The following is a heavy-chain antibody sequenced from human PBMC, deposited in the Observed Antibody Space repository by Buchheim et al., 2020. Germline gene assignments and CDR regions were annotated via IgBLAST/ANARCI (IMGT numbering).Heavy chain of an antibody. J-gene: IGHJ4*02. CDR1: GFTFSSYG. D-gene: IGHD6-13*01. V-gene: IGHV3-30*18. CDR2: ISYDGSNK. Sequence: QVQLVESGGGVVQPGRSLRLSCAASGFTFSSYGMHWVRQAPGKGLEWVAVISYDGSNKYYADSMKGRFTISRDNSKNTLYLKMNSLRAEDTAVYYCAKAGYSSSCLHYWGQGTL. CDR3: AKAGYSSSCLHY.